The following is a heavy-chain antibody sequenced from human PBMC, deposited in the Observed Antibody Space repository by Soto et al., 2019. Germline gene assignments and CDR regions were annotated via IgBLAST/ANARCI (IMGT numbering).Heavy chain of an antibody. Sequence: EVQLVESGGGLVHPGGSLKLSCAASGFPFNGSAMHWVRQASGKGLEWVGRIRSKPNNYATAYAASLKGRFIISRDDSKNTAYLQMNSLKTEDTAVYYCAGDFYYNMDVWGQGTTVTVSS. V-gene: IGHV3-73*02. CDR3: AGDFYYNMDV. J-gene: IGHJ6*02. CDR1: GFPFNGSA. CDR2: IRSKPNNYAT.